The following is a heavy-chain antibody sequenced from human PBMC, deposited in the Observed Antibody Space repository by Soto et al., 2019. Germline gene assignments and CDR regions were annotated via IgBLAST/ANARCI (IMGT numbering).Heavy chain of an antibody. J-gene: IGHJ4*02. CDR3: ASNHDILTGYPPI. V-gene: IGHV3-21*01. CDR2: ISSSSSYI. D-gene: IGHD3-9*01. Sequence: KPGGSLRLSCTASGFTFSSYSMNWVRQAPGKGLEWVSSISSSSSYIYYADSVKGRFTISRDNAKNSLYLQMNSLRAEDTAVYYCASNHDILTGYPPIWGQGTLVTVSS. CDR1: GFTFSSYS.